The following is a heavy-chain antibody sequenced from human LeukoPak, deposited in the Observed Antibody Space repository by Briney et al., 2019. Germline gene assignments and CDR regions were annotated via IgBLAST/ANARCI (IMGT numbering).Heavy chain of an antibody. Sequence: GGSLRLSCAASGLTFDDYAMHWVRQAPGKGLEWVSYISSRSSTIYYADSVKGRFTISRDNAKNSLYLQMNSLRDEDTAVYFCARDYNYWGQGTLVTVSS. V-gene: IGHV3-48*02. J-gene: IGHJ4*02. D-gene: IGHD4-11*01. CDR3: ARDYNY. CDR2: ISSRSSTI. CDR1: GLTFDDYA.